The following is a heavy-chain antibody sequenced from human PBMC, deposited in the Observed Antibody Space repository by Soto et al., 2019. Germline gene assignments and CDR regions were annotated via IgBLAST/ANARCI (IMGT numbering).Heavy chain of an antibody. CDR1: GGSISSGGYY. J-gene: IGHJ6*02. V-gene: IGHV4-31*03. D-gene: IGHD6-13*01. CDR3: AGGQQLGLYYYYGMDV. CDR2: IYYSGST. Sequence: SETLSLTCTVSGGSISSGGYYWGWIRQHPGKGLEWIGYIYYSGSTYYNPSLKSRVTISVDTSKNQFSLKLSSVTAADTAVYYCAGGQQLGLYYYYGMDVWGQGTTVTVSS.